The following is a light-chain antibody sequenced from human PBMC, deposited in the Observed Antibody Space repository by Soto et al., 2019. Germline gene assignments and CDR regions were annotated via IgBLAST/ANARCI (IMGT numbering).Light chain of an antibody. CDR2: DAS. V-gene: IGKV1-5*01. CDR1: QSISSW. J-gene: IGKJ1*01. CDR3: QQYPWT. Sequence: GDRVTITCRASQSISSWLAWYQQKPGKAPKLLIYDASSLESGVPSRFSDSGSGTEFTLTISSLQPDDFATYYCQQYPWTFGQGTKVEIK.